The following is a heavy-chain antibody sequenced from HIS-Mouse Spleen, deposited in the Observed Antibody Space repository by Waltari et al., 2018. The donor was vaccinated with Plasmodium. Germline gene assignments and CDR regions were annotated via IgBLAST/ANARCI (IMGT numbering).Heavy chain of an antibody. D-gene: IGHD3-3*01. CDR2: ISYDGSNK. CDR3: AKEVLGYYDFWSRPDY. J-gene: IGHJ4*02. V-gene: IGHV3-30*18. CDR1: GFTLTRYG. Sequence: QVQLVESGGGVVQPGRSLRLSWSASGFTLTRYGMPWVRRAPGKGLEWVAFISYDGSNKFYADSVKGRFTIARDNSKNTLYLQMNSLRAEDTAVYYCAKEVLGYYDFWSRPDYWGQGTLVTVSS.